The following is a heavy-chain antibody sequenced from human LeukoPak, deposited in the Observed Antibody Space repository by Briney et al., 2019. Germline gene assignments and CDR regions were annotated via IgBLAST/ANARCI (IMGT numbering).Heavy chain of an antibody. V-gene: IGHV3-30*01. CDR1: GFTFNSYA. Sequence: PGGSLRLSCAASGFTFNSYAMHWVRQAPGKGLEWVAVISYDGSNKYYADSVKGRFTISRDNSKNTLYLQMNSLRAEDTAVYYCARIYSIAVIDYWGQGTLVTVSS. D-gene: IGHD6-19*01. J-gene: IGHJ4*02. CDR2: ISYDGSNK. CDR3: ARIYSIAVIDY.